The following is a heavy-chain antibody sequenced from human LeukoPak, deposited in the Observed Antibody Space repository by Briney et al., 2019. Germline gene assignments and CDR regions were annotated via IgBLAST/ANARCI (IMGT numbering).Heavy chain of an antibody. J-gene: IGHJ4*02. V-gene: IGHV3-21*01. CDR3: ARDGVPAAIGLDY. Sequence: PGGSLRLSCAASGFTFSIYSMNWVRQAPGKGLEWVSSISSSSSYIYYADSVKGRFTISRDNAKNSLYLQMNSLRAEDTAVYYCARDGVPAAIGLDYWGQGTLVTVSS. D-gene: IGHD2-2*01. CDR2: ISSSSSYI. CDR1: GFTFSIYS.